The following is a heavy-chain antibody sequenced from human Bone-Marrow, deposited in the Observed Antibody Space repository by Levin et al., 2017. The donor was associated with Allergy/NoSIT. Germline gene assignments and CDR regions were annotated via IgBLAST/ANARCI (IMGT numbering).Heavy chain of an antibody. CDR2: IKQDGSDK. Sequence: GGSLRLSCAASGFTFRFYLMTWVRQAPGKGLEWVATIKQDGSDKYYVDSVKGRFTISRDNAKNSLYLQMNSLRAEDTAVYYCARDKNHQYYMDVWGKGTTVTVSS. V-gene: IGHV3-7*04. CDR3: ARDKNHQYYMDV. CDR1: GFTFRFYL. J-gene: IGHJ6*03. D-gene: IGHD1-14*01.